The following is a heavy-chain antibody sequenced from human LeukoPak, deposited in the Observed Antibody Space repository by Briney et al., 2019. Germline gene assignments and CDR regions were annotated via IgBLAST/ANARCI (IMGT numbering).Heavy chain of an antibody. J-gene: IGHJ4*02. CDR1: GDSVSSKSAA. CDR3: ARIATKDGRDY. Sequence: SQTLSLTCAISGDSVSSKSAAWNWVRQFPSRGLEWLGRTYYRSKWFSEYAVSEKSRISINPDTAKNQFCLQLNSVTPDGTAVYYCARIATKDGRDYWGQGILVTVSS. CDR2: TYYRSKWFS. V-gene: IGHV6-1*01. D-gene: IGHD5-12*01.